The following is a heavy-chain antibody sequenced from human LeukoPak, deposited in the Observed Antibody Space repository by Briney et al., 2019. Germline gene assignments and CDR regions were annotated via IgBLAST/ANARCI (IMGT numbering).Heavy chain of an antibody. Sequence: SETLSLTCTVSGGSISIYYWTWIRQPPGKGLEWIGYMYHSGSTKYNPSLKSRVTISVDTSKNQFSLKLSSVTAADTAIYYCARDLGTTFDPWGQGILVTVSS. D-gene: IGHD1-1*01. V-gene: IGHV4-59*01. CDR3: ARDLGTTFDP. J-gene: IGHJ5*02. CDR1: GGSISIYY. CDR2: MYHSGST.